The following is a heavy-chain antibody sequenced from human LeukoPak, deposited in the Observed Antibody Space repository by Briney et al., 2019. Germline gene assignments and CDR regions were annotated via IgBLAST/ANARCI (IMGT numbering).Heavy chain of an antibody. CDR3: ARRYYDSSGVGY. V-gene: IGHV4-34*01. CDR2: INHSGST. Sequence: SETLSLTCAVYGGSFSGYYWSWIRQPPGKGLEWIGEINHSGSTNYNPSLKSRVTISVDTSKNQFSLKLSSVTAADTAVYYCARRYYDSSGVGYWGQGTLVTVSS. D-gene: IGHD3-22*01. J-gene: IGHJ4*02. CDR1: GGSFSGYY.